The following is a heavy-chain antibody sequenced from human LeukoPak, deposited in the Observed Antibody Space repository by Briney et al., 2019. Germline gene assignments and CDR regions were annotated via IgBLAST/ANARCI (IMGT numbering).Heavy chain of an antibody. CDR1: GYSISSGYY. CDR3: ARAFTYYDFWSGYLGRYFDY. J-gene: IGHJ4*02. V-gene: IGHV4-38-2*01. CDR2: IYYSGST. Sequence: KPSETLSLTCAVSGYSISSGYYWGWIRQPPGKGLEWIGSIYYSGSTYYNPSLMSRVTISVDTSKTQFSLKLSSVTAADTAVYYCARAFTYYDFWSGYLGRYFDYWGQGTLVTVSS. D-gene: IGHD3-3*01.